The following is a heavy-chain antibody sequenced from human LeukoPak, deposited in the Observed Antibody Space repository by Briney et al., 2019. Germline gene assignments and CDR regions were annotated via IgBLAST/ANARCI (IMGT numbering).Heavy chain of an antibody. CDR2: ISGSGGST. D-gene: IGHD2-8*01. Sequence: PGGSLRLSCAASGFTFSSYAMSWVRQAAGKGLEWVSAISGSGGSTYYADSVKGRFTISRDNAKNSLYLQMNSLRAEDTAVYYCASGGMQGYWGQGTLVTVSS. V-gene: IGHV3-23*01. CDR1: GFTFSSYA. J-gene: IGHJ4*02. CDR3: ASGGMQGY.